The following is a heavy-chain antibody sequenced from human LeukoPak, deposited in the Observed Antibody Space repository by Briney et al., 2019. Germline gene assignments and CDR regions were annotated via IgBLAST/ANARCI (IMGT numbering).Heavy chain of an antibody. J-gene: IGHJ4*02. V-gene: IGHV3-9*01. Sequence: GRSLRLSCAASGFTFDDYAMHWVRQAPGKGLEWVSGISNDGTTTTYADSVKGRFTISRDNAKNTLYLQMNSLRVEDTAIYYCAKMTAPAYWGQGTLVTVSS. CDR1: GFTFDDYA. CDR3: AKMTAPAY. CDR2: ISNDGTTT. D-gene: IGHD5-18*01.